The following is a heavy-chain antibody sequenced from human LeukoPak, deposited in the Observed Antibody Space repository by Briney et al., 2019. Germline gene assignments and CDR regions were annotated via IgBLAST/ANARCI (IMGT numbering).Heavy chain of an antibody. V-gene: IGHV6-1*01. Sequence: SQTLSLTCAISGDSVSSNSAAWNWIRQSPSRGLEWLGRTYYRSKWTKDYAVSVKSRITINPDTSNNQLSLQLNSVTPEDTAVYYCARSLDTDLREWGQGTLVTVSS. J-gene: IGHJ4*02. CDR3: ARSLDTDLRE. CDR2: TYYRSKWTK. CDR1: GDSVSSNSAA. D-gene: IGHD5-18*01.